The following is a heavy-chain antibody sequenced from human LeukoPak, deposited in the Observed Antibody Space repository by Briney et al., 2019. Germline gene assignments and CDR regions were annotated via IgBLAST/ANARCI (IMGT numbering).Heavy chain of an antibody. V-gene: IGHV3-15*01. CDR1: GFTFSNAW. J-gene: IGHJ4*02. CDR3: TTATASDILTGYYGGYYFDY. Sequence: PGGSLRLSCAASGFTFSNAWMSWVRQAPGKGLEWVGRIKSKTDGGTTDYAAPVKGRLTISRDDSKNTLYLQMNSLKTEDTAVYYCTTATASDILTGYYGGYYFDYWGQGTLVTVSS. CDR2: IKSKTDGGTT. D-gene: IGHD3-9*01.